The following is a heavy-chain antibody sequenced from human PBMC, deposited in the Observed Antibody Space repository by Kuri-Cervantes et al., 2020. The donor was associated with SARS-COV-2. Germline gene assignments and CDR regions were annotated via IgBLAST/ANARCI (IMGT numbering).Heavy chain of an antibody. Sequence: LRLSCAVSGGSISSGGYSWSWIRQPPGKGLEWIGYIYHSGSTYYNPSLKSRVTISVDRSKNQFSLKLSSVTAADTAVYYCGKVSWLQLWHRYSDSWGQGTLVTVSS. J-gene: IGHJ4*02. D-gene: IGHD5-24*01. CDR2: IYHSGST. V-gene: IGHV4-30-2*01. CDR3: GKVSWLQLWHRYSDS. CDR1: GGSISSGGYS.